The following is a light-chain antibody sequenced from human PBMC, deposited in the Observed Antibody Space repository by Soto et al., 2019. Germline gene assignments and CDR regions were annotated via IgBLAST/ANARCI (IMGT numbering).Light chain of an antibody. CDR3: SSYISSSTVV. CDR2: EVS. V-gene: IGLV2-14*01. CDR1: SSDVGGYDF. Sequence: QSALTQPASVSGSPGQSITICCTGTSSDVGGYDFVSWYQQHPGKAPKLMIYEVSNRPSGVSNRFSGSKSGNTASLTISGLQAEDEADYYCSSYISSSTVVFGGGTKLTVL. J-gene: IGLJ2*01.